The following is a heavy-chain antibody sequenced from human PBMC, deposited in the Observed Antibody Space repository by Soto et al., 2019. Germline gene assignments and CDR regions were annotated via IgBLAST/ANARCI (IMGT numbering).Heavy chain of an antibody. V-gene: IGHV3-23*01. Sequence: GGSLRLSCAASGFTFSNLAMGWVRQAPGEGLEWVSAISGGGDSTYYADSVQGRFTISRDNSKNTLFLQMNSLRADDTALYYCAKGSSYFGSGSYYNEPFDSWGQGTLVTVSS. CDR2: ISGGGDST. CDR3: AKGSSYFGSGSYYNEPFDS. CDR1: GFTFSNLA. J-gene: IGHJ4*02. D-gene: IGHD3-10*01.